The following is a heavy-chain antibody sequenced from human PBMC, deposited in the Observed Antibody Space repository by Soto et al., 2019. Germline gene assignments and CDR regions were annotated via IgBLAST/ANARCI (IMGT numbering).Heavy chain of an antibody. CDR1: XXXXXXXXXX. V-gene: IGHV2-26*01. CDR3: ARTTTITFNNWFDP. CDR2: IFSNDEK. J-gene: IGHJ5*02. Sequence: GPXLXXPXETLXLTXXVSXXXXXXXXXXXXXXXXXPGKALEWLAHIFSNDEKSYSTSLKSRLTISKDTSKSQVVLTMTNMDPVDTATYYCARTTTITFNNWFDPWGQGTLVTVSS. D-gene: IGHD3-16*01.